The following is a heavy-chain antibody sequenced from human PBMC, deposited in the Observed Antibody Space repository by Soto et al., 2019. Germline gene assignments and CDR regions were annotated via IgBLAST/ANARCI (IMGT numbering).Heavy chain of an antibody. J-gene: IGHJ6*03. Sequence: GGSLRLSCAASGFSFSDYSMNWVRQAPGKGLEWVSSIGVSGGKTYYRDSVKGRFTISRDNSKNTLYLQMNSLRAEDTAVYYCAKSYSRYYYYYYMDVWGKGTTVTVSS. V-gene: IGHV3-23*01. CDR2: IGVSGGKT. CDR3: AKSYSRYYYYYYMDV. CDR1: GFSFSDYS. D-gene: IGHD3-10*01.